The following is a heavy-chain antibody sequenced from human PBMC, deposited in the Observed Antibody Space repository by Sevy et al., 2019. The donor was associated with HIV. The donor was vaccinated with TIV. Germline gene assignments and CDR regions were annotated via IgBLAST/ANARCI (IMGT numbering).Heavy chain of an antibody. CDR3: APAVLDTAMSDAFDI. D-gene: IGHD5-18*01. CDR2: YDPEDGET. J-gene: IGHJ3*02. V-gene: IGHV1-24*01. Sequence: ASVKVSCKVSGYTFTELSMHWVRQAPGKGLEWMGGYDPEDGETIYAQKFQGRVTMTEDTSTDTAYMELSSLRSEDTAVYYCAPAVLDTAMSDAFDIWGQGTMVTVSS. CDR1: GYTFTELS.